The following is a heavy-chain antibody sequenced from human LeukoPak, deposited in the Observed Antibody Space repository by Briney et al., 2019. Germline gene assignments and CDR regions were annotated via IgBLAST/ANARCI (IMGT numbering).Heavy chain of an antibody. J-gene: IGHJ4*02. D-gene: IGHD4-23*01. CDR3: ARHDYGGNSGDY. V-gene: IGHV3-48*02. Sequence: PGGSLRLSCAASGFTFSSYSMNWVRQAPGKGLEWVSYIGTSSSTIYYTDSVKGRFTISRGNAKNSLYLQMNSLTDEDTAVYYCARHDYGGNSGDYWGQGTLVTVSS. CDR2: IGTSSSTI. CDR1: GFTFSSYS.